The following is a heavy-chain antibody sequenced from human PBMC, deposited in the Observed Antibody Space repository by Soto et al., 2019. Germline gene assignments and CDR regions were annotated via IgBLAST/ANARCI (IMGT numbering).Heavy chain of an antibody. D-gene: IGHD3-10*01. CDR3: AKDYRPGVLLWLGNAFDI. Sequence: EVQLVESGGGLVQPGRSLRLSCAASGFTFDDYAMHWVRQAPGKGLEWVSGISWNSGSIGYADSVKGRFTISRDNAKNSLYLQMNRLRAEDTALYYCAKDYRPGVLLWLGNAFDIWGQGTMVTVSS. CDR1: GFTFDDYA. J-gene: IGHJ3*02. V-gene: IGHV3-9*01. CDR2: ISWNSGSI.